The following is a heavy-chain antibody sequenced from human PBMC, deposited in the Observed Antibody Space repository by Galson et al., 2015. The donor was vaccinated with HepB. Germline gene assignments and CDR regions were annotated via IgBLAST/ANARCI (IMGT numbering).Heavy chain of an antibody. J-gene: IGHJ4*02. CDR2: ITGSGGST. V-gene: IGHV3-23*01. CDR3: AKDSSSDWGLGY. CDR1: GFTFSSYA. D-gene: IGHD6-19*01. Sequence: LRLSCAASGFTFSSYAMSWVRQAPGKGLEWVSAITGSGGSTYYADSVKGRFTISRDNSKNTLYLQMNSLRAEDSAVYYCAKDSSSDWGLGYWGQGTLVTVSS.